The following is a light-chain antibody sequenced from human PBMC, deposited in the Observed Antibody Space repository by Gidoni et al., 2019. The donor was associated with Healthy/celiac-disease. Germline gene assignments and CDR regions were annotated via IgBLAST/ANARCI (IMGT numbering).Light chain of an antibody. Sequence: DIQMTQSPSSLSASVGDRVTITCRASQSISSYLNWYQQKPGKAPQLLIYAASSLHSGVPPRFSGSGSGTDFTPTISSLPPEDFATYYRQQSYSTSWTFGQGTKVEIK. CDR1: QSISSY. CDR3: QQSYSTSWT. J-gene: IGKJ1*01. CDR2: AAS. V-gene: IGKV1-39*01.